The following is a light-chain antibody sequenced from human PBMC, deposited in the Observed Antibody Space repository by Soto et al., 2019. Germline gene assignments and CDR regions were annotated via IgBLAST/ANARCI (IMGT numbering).Light chain of an antibody. J-gene: IGKJ4*01. CDR2: DAS. CDR3: QQYDSVPLT. CDR1: QDIRKY. Sequence: DIPMTQSPSSLSASVGDRVTITCQASQDIRKYLHWYQQKPGKAPKLLIYDASTLQTGVPSRFSGSGSGTDFSFSISSLHPEDIATYYCQQYDSVPLTFGGGTKVEIK. V-gene: IGKV1-33*01.